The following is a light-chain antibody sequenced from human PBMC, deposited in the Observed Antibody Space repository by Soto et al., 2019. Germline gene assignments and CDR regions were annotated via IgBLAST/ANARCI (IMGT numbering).Light chain of an antibody. CDR2: GAS. V-gene: IGKV3-20*01. J-gene: IGKJ1*01. CDR1: QRVGSNY. CDR3: QQYDSSPTT. Sequence: EIVLTKTPGTLSLSQGERATLSCRASQRVGSNYLAWYQQNPGQPPRLLIYGASSRATGIPDRFSGSGSGTVFTLTISRLEPEDFAVYFCQQYDSSPTTFGQGTKVDIK.